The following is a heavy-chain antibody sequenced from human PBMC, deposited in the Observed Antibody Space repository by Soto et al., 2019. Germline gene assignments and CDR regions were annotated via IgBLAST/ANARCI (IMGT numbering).Heavy chain of an antibody. CDR1: GFTFSSYA. D-gene: IGHD5-18*01. J-gene: IGHJ3*02. CDR2: IFHDGSDE. Sequence: QVQLVESGGGVVQPGRSLRLSCAGSGFTFSSYATHWVRQAPGKGLEWVAVIFHDGSDEYYADSVKGRLTVSRDNSKNALNLHLNSLKPEDTAVYYCVTAYTYGPDAFDIWGQGTMVTVTT. V-gene: IGHV3-30-3*01. CDR3: VTAYTYGPDAFDI.